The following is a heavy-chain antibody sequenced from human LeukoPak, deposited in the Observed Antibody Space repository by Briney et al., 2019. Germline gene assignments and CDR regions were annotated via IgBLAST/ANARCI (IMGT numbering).Heavy chain of an antibody. Sequence: ASVTVSCKASGYTFTSYYMHWVRQAPGQGLAWMGIINPSGVSTSYAQKFQGRVTMTRDTSTSTVYMELSSLRSEDTAVYYCAREGSPSRNFDYWGQGALVTVSS. CDR3: AREGSPSRNFDY. CDR2: INPSGVST. CDR1: GYTFTSYY. J-gene: IGHJ4*02. D-gene: IGHD1-26*01. V-gene: IGHV1-46*01.